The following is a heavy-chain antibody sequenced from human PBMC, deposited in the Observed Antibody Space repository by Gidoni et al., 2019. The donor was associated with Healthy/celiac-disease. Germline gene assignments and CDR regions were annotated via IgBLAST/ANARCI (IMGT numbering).Heavy chain of an antibody. V-gene: IGHV4-59*08. CDR1: GGSISSYY. CDR3: ARLSTLWSGYYVYYYYGMDV. D-gene: IGHD3-3*01. J-gene: IGHJ6*02. Sequence: QVQLQESGPGLVKLSETLSLTCTVSGGSISSYYWSWIRQPPGKGLEWIGYIYYSGSTNYNPSLKSRVTISVDTSKNQFSLKLSSVTAADTAVYYCARLSTLWSGYYVYYYYGMDVWGQGTTVTVSS. CDR2: IYYSGST.